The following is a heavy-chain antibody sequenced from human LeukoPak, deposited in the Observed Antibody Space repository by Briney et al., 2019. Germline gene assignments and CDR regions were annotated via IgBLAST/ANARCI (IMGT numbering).Heavy chain of an antibody. CDR3: ARDFQQRAYGSGSYSYYYMDV. CDR2: ISPIFGTA. V-gene: IGHV1-69*01. CDR1: GNTFSSYV. J-gene: IGHJ6*03. D-gene: IGHD3-10*01. Sequence: GSSVKLSCKVSGNTFSSYVITWVRQAPGQGLEWMGGISPIFGTANYAQKFQGRVTITADESTSTAYMELSSLRSEDTAVYYCARDFQQRAYGSGSYSYYYMDVWGKGTTVTISS.